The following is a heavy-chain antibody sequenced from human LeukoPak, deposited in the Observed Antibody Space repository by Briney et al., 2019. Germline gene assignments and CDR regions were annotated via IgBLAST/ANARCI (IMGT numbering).Heavy chain of an antibody. D-gene: IGHD2-8*01. CDR2: INHSGST. V-gene: IGHV4-34*01. CDR1: GGSFSGYY. J-gene: IGHJ4*02. CDR3: ASRVGCTNGVCSGVFDY. Sequence: SETLSLTYAVYGGSFSGYYWSWIRQPPGKGLEWIGEINHSGSTNYNPSLKSRVTISVDTSKNQFSLKLSSVTAADTAVYYCASRVGCTNGVCSGVFDYWGQGTLVTVSS.